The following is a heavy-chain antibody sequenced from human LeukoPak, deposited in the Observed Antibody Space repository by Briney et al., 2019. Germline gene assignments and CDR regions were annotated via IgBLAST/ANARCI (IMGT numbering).Heavy chain of an antibody. CDR2: IISIFGTA. V-gene: IGHV1-69*05. D-gene: IGHD4-23*01. CDR1: LDTFTRYA. Sequence: SVKVSCKGPLDTFTRYALCRVRQAPGQGLEWRGGIISIFGTANYAQKFQGRVTITTDEYTSTAYMELSSLRSEDTAVYYCSMTTVVTDSFDYWGQGTLVTVSS. CDR3: SMTTVVTDSFDY. J-gene: IGHJ4*02.